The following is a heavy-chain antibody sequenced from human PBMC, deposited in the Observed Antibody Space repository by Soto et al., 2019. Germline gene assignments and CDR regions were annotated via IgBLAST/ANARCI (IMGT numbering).Heavy chain of an antibody. J-gene: IGHJ5*02. D-gene: IGHD3-10*01. CDR3: APQVDYYGSGIPP. V-gene: IGHV1-8*01. Sequence: GASVTVSCKASGYTFTSYDSNWVRQATGQGLEWMGWMNPNSGNTGYAQKFQGRVTMTRNTSISTAYMELSSLRSEDTAVYYCAPQVDYYGSGIPPWGQGTLVTVSS. CDR1: GYTFTSYD. CDR2: MNPNSGNT.